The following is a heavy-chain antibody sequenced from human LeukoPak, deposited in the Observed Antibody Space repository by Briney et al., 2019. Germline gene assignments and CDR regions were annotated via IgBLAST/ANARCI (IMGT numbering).Heavy chain of an antibody. CDR1: GYTFTNYT. Sequence: ASVKVSCKASGYTFTNYTLNWVRQAPGQGLEWMGIINPSGGSASYAQKFQGRVTMTRDTSTSTVYMELSSLRSEDTAVYYCARGMTTGPLAAGMHFDYWGQGTLVTVSS. V-gene: IGHV1-46*01. D-gene: IGHD4-17*01. J-gene: IGHJ4*02. CDR3: ARGMTTGPLAAGMHFDY. CDR2: INPSGGSA.